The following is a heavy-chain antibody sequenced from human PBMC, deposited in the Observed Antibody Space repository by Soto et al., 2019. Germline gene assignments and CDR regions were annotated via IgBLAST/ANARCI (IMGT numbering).Heavy chain of an antibody. V-gene: IGHV4-30-4*02. CDR2: IYYSGST. CDR3: ARATYYYGSGSYQGMDV. D-gene: IGHD3-10*01. CDR1: GGSXSSGDYY. J-gene: IGHJ6*02. Sequence: SETLSLTCTVSGGSXSSGDYYWSWIRQPPGKGLEWIGYIYYSGSTYYSPSLKSRVTISVDTSKNQFSLKLSSVTAADTAVYYCARATYYYGSGSYQGMDVWGQGTTVTVSS.